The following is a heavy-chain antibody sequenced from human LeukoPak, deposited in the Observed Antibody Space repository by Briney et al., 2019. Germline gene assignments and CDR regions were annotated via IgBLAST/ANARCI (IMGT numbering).Heavy chain of an antibody. CDR3: ASRLYCSNTRCRNFPFAY. J-gene: IGHJ4*02. Sequence: SVKLSCKASGGTFSSYAINWVRQAPGQGLEWMGGIIPIFGTANYAQKFQDRVTMTADESTSTAYMELSSLRSEDTAIYYCASRLYCSNTRCRNFPFAYWGQGTLVTVSS. CDR2: IIPIFGTA. D-gene: IGHD2-2*01. V-gene: IGHV1-69*13. CDR1: GGTFSSYA.